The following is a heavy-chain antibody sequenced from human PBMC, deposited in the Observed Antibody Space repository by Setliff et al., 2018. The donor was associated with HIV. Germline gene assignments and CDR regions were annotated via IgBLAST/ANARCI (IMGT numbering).Heavy chain of an antibody. CDR3: ARVPGRNYFDY. Sequence: ASVKVSCKASGYTLTGYFIHWVRQAPGQGLEWMGWINPSSGATNYAQKFQGRVTMTRDTSISTAYMEVSRLRSDDTAVYYCARVPGRNYFDYWGQGTLVTVSS. J-gene: IGHJ4*02. V-gene: IGHV1-2*02. CDR2: INPSSGAT. CDR1: GYTLTGYF.